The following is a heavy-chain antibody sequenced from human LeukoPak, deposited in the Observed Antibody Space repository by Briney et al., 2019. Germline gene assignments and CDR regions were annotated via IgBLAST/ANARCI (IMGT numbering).Heavy chain of an antibody. V-gene: IGHV4-34*01. J-gene: IGHJ4*02. D-gene: IGHD3-22*01. CDR1: GGSFSGYY. CDR3: ARVPRIYDSSGYYYRYFDY. CDR2: INHSGST. Sequence: PSETLSLTCAVYGGSFSGYYWSWIRQPPGKGLEWIGEINHSGSTNYNPSLKSRVTISVDTSKNQFSLKLSSVTAADTAVYYCARVPRIYDSSGYYYRYFDYWGQGMLVTVSS.